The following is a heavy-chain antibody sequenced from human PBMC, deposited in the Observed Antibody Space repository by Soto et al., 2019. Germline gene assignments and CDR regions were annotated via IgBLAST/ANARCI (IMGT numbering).Heavy chain of an antibody. V-gene: IGHV1-18*01. J-gene: IGHJ6*02. CDR1: GYSFTTYG. CDR3: AREGPAPYYYYGMDV. CDR2: ISGYNGNT. Sequence: QVQLVQSRGEVKKPGASVKVSCKTSGYSFTTYGISWVRQAPGQGLEWMGWISGYNGNTNYAQKLQGRDTMTTDTSTSTAYMELRSLRSDDTAVYYCAREGPAPYYYYGMDVWGQGSTVTVSS.